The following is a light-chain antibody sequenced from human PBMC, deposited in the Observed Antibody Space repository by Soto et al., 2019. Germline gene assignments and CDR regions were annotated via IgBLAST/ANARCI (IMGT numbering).Light chain of an antibody. CDR1: QSISSY. CDR3: QQSYSTPFT. J-gene: IGKJ3*01. Sequence: DIQMTQSPSSLSASVGDRVTITCRASQSISSYLNWYQQKPGKATKLLIYAASSLQSGVPSRVSRSGSGTDFTLTISSLHPEDFATYYYQQSYSTPFTCGPGTKVDIK. V-gene: IGKV1-39*01. CDR2: AAS.